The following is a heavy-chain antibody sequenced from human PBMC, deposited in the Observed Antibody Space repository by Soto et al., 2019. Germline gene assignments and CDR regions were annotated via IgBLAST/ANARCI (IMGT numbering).Heavy chain of an antibody. Sequence: QVELKQSGPGLVRPSGTLSLTCRVSGTSISSTYWWTWVRQSPGKGLEWIGEIYHNGITKYNPSLKSRVSLSVDKSNNQFSLKLTSVTAADTAVYYCATVPPRIVVVLAEFPTWGQGTLGTVSS. J-gene: IGHJ4*02. D-gene: IGHD2-21*01. CDR2: IYHNGIT. CDR1: GTSISSTYW. V-gene: IGHV4-4*02. CDR3: ATVPPRIVVVLAEFPT.